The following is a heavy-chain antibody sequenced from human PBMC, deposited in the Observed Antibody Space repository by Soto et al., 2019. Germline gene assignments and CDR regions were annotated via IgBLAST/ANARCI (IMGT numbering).Heavy chain of an antibody. V-gene: IGHV1-3*01. CDR1: GYTFTSYA. D-gene: IGHD3-10*01. J-gene: IGHJ6*02. CDR2: INAGNGNT. CDR3: ARGGMVRGVIPTLGYYYGMDV. Sequence: GASVKVSCKASGYTFTSYAMHWVRQAPGQKLEWKGWINAGNGNTKYSQKFQGRVTITRDTSASTAYMELSSLRSEDTAVYYCARGGMVRGVIPTLGYYYGMDVWGQGTTVTVSS.